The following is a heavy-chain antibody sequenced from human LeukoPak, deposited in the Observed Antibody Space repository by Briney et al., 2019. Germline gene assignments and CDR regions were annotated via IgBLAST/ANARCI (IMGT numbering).Heavy chain of an antibody. V-gene: IGHV4-38-2*01. CDR3: ARLAPGKNWFDP. CDR1: GYSINSAYY. D-gene: IGHD3-10*01. Sequence: SETLSLTCAVSGYSINSAYYWGWIRQPPGKGLEWIASMYHSGITYYNSSLKSRATISVDTSKNQFSLKLNSVTAADTSVYYCARLAPGKNWFDPWGHGTLVTVSS. CDR2: MYHSGIT. J-gene: IGHJ5*02.